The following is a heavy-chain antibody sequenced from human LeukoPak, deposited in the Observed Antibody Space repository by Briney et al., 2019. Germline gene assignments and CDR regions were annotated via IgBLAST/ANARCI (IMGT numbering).Heavy chain of an antibody. D-gene: IGHD4-17*01. V-gene: IGHV3-64*01. J-gene: IGHJ3*02. Sequence: PGGSLRLSCVASGFTFSNFGIYWVRHAPGKGLEHVSAVSSTGTYTYYANSVRGRFTISRDNSKNTLYLQMGSLRAEDMAVYYCARGPTVTTFNAFDIWGQGTMVTVSS. CDR2: VSSTGTYT. CDR1: GFTFSNFG. CDR3: ARGPTVTTFNAFDI.